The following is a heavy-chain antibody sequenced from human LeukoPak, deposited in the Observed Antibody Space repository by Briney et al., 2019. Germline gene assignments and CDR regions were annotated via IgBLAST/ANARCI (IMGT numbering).Heavy chain of an antibody. J-gene: IGHJ6*02. Sequence: GGSLRLSCAASGFTFSSYEMNWVRQAPGKGVEWVSYISSSGSTIYYADSVKGRFTISRDNAKNSLYLQMNSLRAEDAAVYFCARDTQGYSGYVAYYYGMDVWGQGTAVTVSS. V-gene: IGHV3-48*03. CDR1: GFTFSSYE. CDR2: ISSSGSTI. CDR3: ARDTQGYSGYVAYYYGMDV. D-gene: IGHD5-12*01.